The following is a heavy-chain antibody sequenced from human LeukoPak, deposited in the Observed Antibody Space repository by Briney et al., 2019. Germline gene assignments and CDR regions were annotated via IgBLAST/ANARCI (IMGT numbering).Heavy chain of an antibody. J-gene: IGHJ3*01. CDR1: GFTFDNFG. D-gene: IGHD6-13*01. CDR3: AKARYSSSWYYCDF. Sequence: GGSLRLSCEASGFTFDNFGMNWVRQAPGKALEWVSAISGGGGSSYYADSVKGRFTISRDNSKNTLYLQMNSLRVEDTAIYYCAKARYSSSWYYCDFWGQGTMVTVS. V-gene: IGHV3-23*01. CDR2: ISGGGGSS.